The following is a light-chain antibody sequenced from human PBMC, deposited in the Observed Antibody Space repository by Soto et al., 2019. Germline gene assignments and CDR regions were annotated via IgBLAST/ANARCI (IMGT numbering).Light chain of an antibody. V-gene: IGKV1-9*01. J-gene: IGKJ4*01. Sequence: DIQLTQSPSFLSASVGDRVTLTCRASQGISSYLAWYQQKPGKAPKLLTYAASTLQSGVPSRFSGSGSGTEFTLTITSLQPEDFATYYCQQLNSYPRTFGGGTKVEIK. CDR1: QGISSY. CDR3: QQLNSYPRT. CDR2: AAS.